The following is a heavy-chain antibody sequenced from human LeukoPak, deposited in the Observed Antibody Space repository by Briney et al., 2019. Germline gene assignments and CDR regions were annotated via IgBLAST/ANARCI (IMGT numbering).Heavy chain of an antibody. CDR3: AKGRNDYGDAALNY. V-gene: IGHV3-33*03. CDR1: GFTFSSYG. Sequence: PGRSLRLSCAASGFTFSSYGMHWVRQAPGKGLEWVAVIWDDGSNKYYADSVKGRFTISRDNSKNTLYLQMNSLRAEDTAGYYCAKGRNDYGDAALNYWGQGTLVTVSS. D-gene: IGHD4-17*01. CDR2: IWDDGSNK. J-gene: IGHJ4*02.